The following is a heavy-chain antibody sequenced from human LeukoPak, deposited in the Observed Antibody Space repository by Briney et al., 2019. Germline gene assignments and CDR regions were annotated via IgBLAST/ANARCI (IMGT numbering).Heavy chain of an antibody. V-gene: IGHV1-45*02. D-gene: IGHD5-18*01. CDR3: ASVDTAMVTPYDAFDI. J-gene: IGHJ3*02. CDR2: ITPFNGNT. CDR1: GYTLTYRY. Sequence: SVKVSCKASGYTLTYRYLHWVRQAPGRALEWMGWITPFNGNTNYAQKFQDRVTITRDRSMSTAYMELSSLRSEDTAMYYCASVDTAMVTPYDAFDIWGQGTMVTVSS.